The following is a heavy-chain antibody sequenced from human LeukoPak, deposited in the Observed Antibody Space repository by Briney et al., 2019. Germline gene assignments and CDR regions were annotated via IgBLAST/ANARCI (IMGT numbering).Heavy chain of an antibody. D-gene: IGHD1-26*01. J-gene: IGHJ4*02. CDR3: ARDYTGRPFDH. CDR1: GHTFTTYY. CDR2: INPSGDGT. V-gene: IGHV1-46*01. Sequence: ASVKVSCKASGHTFTTYYVHLVRQAPGQGLEWMGVINPSGDGTNYPQRFQGRVTLTRDTSTSTVYMELSSLRSEDTAIYYCARDYTGRPFDHWGQGTLVTVSS.